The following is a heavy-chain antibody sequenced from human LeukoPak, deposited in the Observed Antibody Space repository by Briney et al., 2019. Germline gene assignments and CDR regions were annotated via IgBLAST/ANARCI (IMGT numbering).Heavy chain of an antibody. V-gene: IGHV3-74*01. CDR1: GFTFSSYW. CDR3: ARGGGYVSDFDY. D-gene: IGHD6-25*01. CDR2: INIDGSST. J-gene: IGHJ4*02. Sequence: GGSLRLSCAASGFTFSSYWRHWVRQVPGKGLEWVSRINIDGSSTSYADSVKGRFTISRDNAKNTLYLQMNSLRVEDTAVYYCARGGGYVSDFDYWGQRTLVTVSS.